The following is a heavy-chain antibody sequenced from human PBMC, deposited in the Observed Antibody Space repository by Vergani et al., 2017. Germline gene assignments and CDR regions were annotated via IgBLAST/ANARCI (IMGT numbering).Heavy chain of an antibody. V-gene: IGHV3-30-3*02. CDR2: ISYDGSNK. Sequence: VHLVESGGGLVQPGRSLRLSCSGSGFTLGDYAMTWVRQAPGKGLEWVAVISYDGSNKYYADSVKGRFTISRDNSKNTLYLQMNSLRAEDTAVYYCAKGPLLTAMVFDYWGQGTLVTVSS. CDR3: AKGPLLTAMVFDY. CDR1: GFTLGDYA. D-gene: IGHD5-18*01. J-gene: IGHJ4*02.